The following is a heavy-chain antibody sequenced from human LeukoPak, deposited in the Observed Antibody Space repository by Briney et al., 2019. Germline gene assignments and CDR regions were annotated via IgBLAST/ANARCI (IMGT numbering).Heavy chain of an antibody. J-gene: IGHJ5*02. D-gene: IGHD5-24*01. CDR3: ARDNSVRDEAWWFNP. CDR1: GYTFPSNY. Sequence: GSSLNVSCKPFGYTFPSNYMHWVRQAPRQTPEWMEGISPRGRSTTYAHKLQGRVTLTKDMSTNTDYLERSSVTSYDTAVYYCARDNSVRDEAWWFNPWGQGTLVTVSS. V-gene: IGHV1-46*01. CDR2: ISPRGRST.